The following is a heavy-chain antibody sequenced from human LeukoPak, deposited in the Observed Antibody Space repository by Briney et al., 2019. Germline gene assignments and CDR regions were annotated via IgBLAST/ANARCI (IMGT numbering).Heavy chain of an antibody. V-gene: IGHV3-9*03. CDR3: AKDRAIFGVAGAFDI. CDR1: GFTFGDYA. Sequence: GRSLRLSCAASGFTFGDYAMHWVRQAPGRGLEWVSGISWNSGSIGYADSVKGRFTISRDNAKNSLYLQMNSLRAEDMALYYCAKDRAIFGVAGAFDIWGQGTMVTVSS. J-gene: IGHJ3*02. D-gene: IGHD3-3*01. CDR2: ISWNSGSI.